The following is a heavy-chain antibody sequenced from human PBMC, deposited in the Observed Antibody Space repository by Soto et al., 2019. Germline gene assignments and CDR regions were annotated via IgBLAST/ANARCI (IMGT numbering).Heavy chain of an antibody. J-gene: IGHJ4*02. CDR3: VLSCTGGSGSDY. Sequence: QVRLVQSGAELKKPGASVKVSCKASGNTFISYPITWVRQAPGQGLEWMGRFSGYNGNTIYAQKFHDRFTVTTDTSKTTADIELRSLTSDDTAVYDCVLSCTGGSGSDYWGQGTLVTVSS. D-gene: IGHD2-15*01. CDR2: FSGYNGNT. V-gene: IGHV1-18*04. CDR1: GNTFISYP.